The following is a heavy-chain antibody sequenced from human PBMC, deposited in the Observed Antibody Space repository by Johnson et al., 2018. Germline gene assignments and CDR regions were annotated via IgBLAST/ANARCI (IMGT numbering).Heavy chain of an antibody. Sequence: QVQLVESGGGVVQPGRSLRLSCAASGFTFSSYGVHWVRQAPGKGLEWVAVISYAGSIKYYAESVKGRFTISRDNSKNTLYQQMNSLRAEDRAVYYGAKEHSRSSGMDVWGQGTTVTVSS. CDR3: AKEHSRSSGMDV. D-gene: IGHD6-6*01. J-gene: IGHJ6*02. CDR1: GFTFSSYG. CDR2: ISYAGSIK. V-gene: IGHV3-30*18.